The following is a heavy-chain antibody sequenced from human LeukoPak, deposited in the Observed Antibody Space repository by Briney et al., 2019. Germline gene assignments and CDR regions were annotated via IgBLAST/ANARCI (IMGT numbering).Heavy chain of an antibody. D-gene: IGHD3-22*01. Sequence: PGGSLRLSCAASAFTVSSNYMSWVRQAPGKGLEWVSVIYSGGSTYYADSVKGRSTISRDNSKNTLYLQMNSLRAEDTAVYYCARDIYDSSGYYSDYWGQGTLVTVSS. J-gene: IGHJ4*02. CDR3: ARDIYDSSGYYSDY. V-gene: IGHV3-53*01. CDR2: IYSGGST. CDR1: AFTVSSNY.